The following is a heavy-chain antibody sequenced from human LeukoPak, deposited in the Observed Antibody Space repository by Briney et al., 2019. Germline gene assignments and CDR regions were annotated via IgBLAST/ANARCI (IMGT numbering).Heavy chain of an antibody. CDR3: ARAPLEGSVYYFYYMDV. Sequence: GASVKVSCKASGYTFTGYYMHWVRQAPGQGLEWMGWINPNSGGTNYAQKFQGRVTMTRDTSISTAYMELSRLRSDDTAVYYCARAPLEGSVYYFYYMDVWGKGTTVTVSS. J-gene: IGHJ6*03. CDR2: INPNSGGT. V-gene: IGHV1-2*02. D-gene: IGHD3-3*01. CDR1: GYTFTGYY.